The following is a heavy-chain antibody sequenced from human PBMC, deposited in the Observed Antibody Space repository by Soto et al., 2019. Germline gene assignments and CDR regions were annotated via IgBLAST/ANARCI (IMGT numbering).Heavy chain of an antibody. J-gene: IGHJ6*02. V-gene: IGHV3-53*01. CDR2: IYSGGST. CDR3: ARVGATLYYYGMDV. CDR1: GFTISSNY. D-gene: IGHD1-26*01. Sequence: EVQLVESGGGLIQPGGSLRLSCAASGFTISSNYMSWVRQAPGKGLEWVSVIYSGGSTYYADSVKGRFTISRYNSKNTLYLQMISLRAEDTAVYYCARVGATLYYYGMDVWCQGTTVTVSS.